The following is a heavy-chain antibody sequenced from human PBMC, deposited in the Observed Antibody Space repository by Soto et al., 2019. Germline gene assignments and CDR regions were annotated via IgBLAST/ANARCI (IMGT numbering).Heavy chain of an antibody. Sequence: SETLSLTCGVSGYSISSGCYCGCVRQPPGKGLEWIGGGYRGGSAYYNPSLKSRGTISADTSKNQFSLRVNTVTGADTAVYYCARDLGLAVAENVIKYYGMDVWGQGTTVTVSS. CDR2: GYRGGSA. V-gene: IGHV4-38-2*02. CDR1: GYSISSGCY. J-gene: IGHJ6*02. CDR3: ARDLGLAVAENVIKYYGMDV. D-gene: IGHD6-13*01.